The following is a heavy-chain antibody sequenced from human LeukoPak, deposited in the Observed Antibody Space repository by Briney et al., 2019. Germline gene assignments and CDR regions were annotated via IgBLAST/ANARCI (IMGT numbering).Heavy chain of an antibody. J-gene: IGHJ4*02. CDR2: ISSSSSYI. CDR1: GFTFSSYS. CDR3: AREMQRETSFDY. Sequence: PGGSLRLSCAASGFTFSSYSMNWVRQAPGKGLEWVSSISSSSSYIYYADSVKGRFTISRDNAKNSLYLQMNSLRAEDTAVCYCAREMQRETSFDYWGQGTLVTVSS. D-gene: IGHD1-26*01. V-gene: IGHV3-21*01.